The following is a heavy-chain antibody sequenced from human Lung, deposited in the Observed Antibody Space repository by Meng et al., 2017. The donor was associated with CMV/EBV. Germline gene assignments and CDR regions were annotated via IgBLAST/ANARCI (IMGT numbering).Heavy chain of an antibody. CDR3: AKDPNPHYYDSSGLDY. CDR2: IRYDGSNK. J-gene: IGHJ4*02. D-gene: IGHD3-22*01. Sequence: EGSLRLXCAASGFTFSSYGMHWVRQAPGKGLEWVAFIRYDGSNKYYADSVKGRFTISRDNSKNTLYLQMNSLRAEDTAVYYCAKDPNPHYYDSSGLDYWGQGXLVTVSS. V-gene: IGHV3-30*02. CDR1: GFTFSSYG.